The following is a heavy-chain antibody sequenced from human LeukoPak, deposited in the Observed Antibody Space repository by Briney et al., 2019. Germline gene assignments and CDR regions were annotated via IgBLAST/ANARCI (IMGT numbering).Heavy chain of an antibody. Sequence: PGRSLRLSCAASGFTFSSYAMHWVRQAPGKGLEWVAVISYDGSNKYYAHSVKGRFSISRDNSKTTLYLQMNSLRAEDTAVYYCARDLQDIVVVPAAPYYYYGMDVWGQGTTVTVSS. V-gene: IGHV3-30-3*01. CDR1: GFTFSSYA. J-gene: IGHJ6*02. D-gene: IGHD2-2*01. CDR3: ARDLQDIVVVPAAPYYYYGMDV. CDR2: ISYDGSNK.